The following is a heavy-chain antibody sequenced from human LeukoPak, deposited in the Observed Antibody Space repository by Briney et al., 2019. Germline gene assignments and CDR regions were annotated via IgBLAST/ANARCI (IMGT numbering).Heavy chain of an antibody. CDR2: IYYTGST. Sequence: PSQTLSLTCTVSGGSISSAGYYWSWIRQYQGKGLEWIAYIYYTGSTQYNPSLKSRVTISVDTSKNQFSLKLTSVTAADTAVYYCARGTQGAFEIWGQGTMVTVSS. D-gene: IGHD3/OR15-3a*01. V-gene: IGHV4-31*03. J-gene: IGHJ3*02. CDR1: GGSISSAGYY. CDR3: ARGTQGAFEI.